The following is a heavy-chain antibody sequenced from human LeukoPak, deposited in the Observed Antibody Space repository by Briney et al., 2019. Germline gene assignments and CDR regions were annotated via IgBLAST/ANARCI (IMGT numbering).Heavy chain of an antibody. D-gene: IGHD2-21*01. Sequence: PSQTLSLTCTVSGGSISSGDYYWSWIRQPPGKGLEWIGYIYYSGSTFYSPSPKSRVTISVDTSKNQFSLKLSSVTAADTAVYYCASFYQAYYFDYWGQGTLVTVSS. J-gene: IGHJ4*02. CDR1: GGSISSGDYY. V-gene: IGHV4-30-4*01. CDR2: IYYSGST. CDR3: ASFYQAYYFDY.